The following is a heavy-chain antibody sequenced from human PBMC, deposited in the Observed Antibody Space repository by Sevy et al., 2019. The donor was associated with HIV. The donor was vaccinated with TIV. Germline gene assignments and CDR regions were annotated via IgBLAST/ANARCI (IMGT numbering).Heavy chain of an antibody. CDR1: GFTFDDYA. D-gene: IGHD3-9*01. J-gene: IGHJ6*02. Sequence: GGSLRLSCAASGFTFDDYAMHLVRQAPGKGLEWVSGISWNSGSIGYADSVKGRFTISRDNAKNSLYLQMNSLRAEDTALYYCAKDIAESYYDILTGYYKASMDVWGQGTTVTVSS. CDR2: ISWNSGSI. CDR3: AKDIAESYYDILTGYYKASMDV. V-gene: IGHV3-9*01.